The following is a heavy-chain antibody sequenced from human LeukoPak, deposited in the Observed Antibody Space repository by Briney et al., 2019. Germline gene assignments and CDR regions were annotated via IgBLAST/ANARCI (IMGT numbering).Heavy chain of an antibody. CDR3: ARGVFGELLPHYYYYGMDV. D-gene: IGHD3-10*02. J-gene: IGHJ6*02. CDR1: AGAFSIYA. Sequence: SVTLCFTASAGAFSIYAISLVRQAPGQGLEWMGGVIPIFGTANYSQKVQGRVTITSDKSTSTAYMELSTLRYEDTAVYYCARGVFGELLPHYYYYGMDVWGQGTTVTVSS. V-gene: IGHV1-69*05. CDR2: VIPIFGTA.